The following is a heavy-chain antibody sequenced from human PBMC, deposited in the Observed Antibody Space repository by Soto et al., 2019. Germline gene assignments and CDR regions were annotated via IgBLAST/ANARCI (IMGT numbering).Heavy chain of an antibody. CDR2: IYNGVIT. Sequence: QVLMQESGPGLVKPSETLSLTCTVSGASVSSGNHYWSWIRQPPGKRLEWIGFIYNGVITNYSPSLKSRVSISADTSRNQFSLKVSSVTAADTAVYYCARGWGANSWGQGALVTVSS. V-gene: IGHV4-61*01. CDR3: ARGWGANS. J-gene: IGHJ4*02. CDR1: GASVSSGNHY. D-gene: IGHD6-19*01.